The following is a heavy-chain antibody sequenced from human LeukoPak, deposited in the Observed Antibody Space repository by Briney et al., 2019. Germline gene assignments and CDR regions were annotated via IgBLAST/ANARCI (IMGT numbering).Heavy chain of an antibody. CDR2: ISSSSSYI. D-gene: IGHD6-13*01. J-gene: IGHJ4*02. CDR1: GFTFSSYS. CDR3: AKDSSSWSTLED. Sequence: EGSLRLSCAASGFTFSSYSMNWVRQAPGKGLEWVSSISSSSSYIYYADSVKGRFTISRDNAKNSLYLQMNSLRAEDTAVYYCAKDSSSWSTLEDWGQGTLVTVSS. V-gene: IGHV3-21*01.